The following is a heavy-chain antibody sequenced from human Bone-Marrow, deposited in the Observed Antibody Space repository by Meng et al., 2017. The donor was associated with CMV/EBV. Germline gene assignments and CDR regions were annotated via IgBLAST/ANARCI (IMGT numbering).Heavy chain of an antibody. CDR1: GCSVSSGSYY. D-gene: IGHD3-10*01. V-gene: IGHV4-61*01. Sequence: SETLCLTCTVSGCSVSSGSYYWSWIRQPPGKGLEWIGNIYYSGSTNYNPSLKSRVTISVDTSKNQFSLKLSSVTAADTAVYYCVREVTIVRGVSYYYGMDVWGQGTTVTVSS. CDR3: VREVTIVRGVSYYYGMDV. CDR2: IYYSGST. J-gene: IGHJ6*02.